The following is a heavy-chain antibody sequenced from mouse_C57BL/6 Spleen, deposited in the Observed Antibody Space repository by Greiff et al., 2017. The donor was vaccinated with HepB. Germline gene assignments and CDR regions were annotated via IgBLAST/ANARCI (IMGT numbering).Heavy chain of an antibody. CDR1: GYSITSGYD. J-gene: IGHJ3*01. V-gene: IGHV3-1*01. D-gene: IGHD2-12*01. CDR2: ISYSGST. Sequence: VQLKESGPGMVKPSQSLSLTCTVTGYSITSGYDWHWIRHFPGNKLEWMGYISYSGSTNYNPSLKSRISITHDTSKNHFFLKLNSVTTEDTATYYCARSEGLLSWFAYWGQGTLVTVSA. CDR3: ARSEGLLSWFAY.